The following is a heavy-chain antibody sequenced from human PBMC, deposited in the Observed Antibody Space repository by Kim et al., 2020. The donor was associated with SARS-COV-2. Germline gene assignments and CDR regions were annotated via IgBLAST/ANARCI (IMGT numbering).Heavy chain of an antibody. CDR3: AKDRGSSSWFTALSFDY. J-gene: IGHJ4*02. CDR1: GFTFSSYA. Sequence: GGSLRLSCAASGFTFSSYAMSWVRQAPGKGLEWVSAISGSGGSTYYADSVKGRFTISRDNSKNTLYLQMNSLRAEDTAVYYCAKDRGSSSWFTALSFDYWGQGTLVTVSS. CDR2: ISGSGGST. D-gene: IGHD6-13*01. V-gene: IGHV3-23*01.